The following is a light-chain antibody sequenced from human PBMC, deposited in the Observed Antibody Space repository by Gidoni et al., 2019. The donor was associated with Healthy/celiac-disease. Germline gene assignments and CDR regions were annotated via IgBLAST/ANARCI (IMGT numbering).Light chain of an antibody. V-gene: IGKV3-20*01. CDR3: QQDGSSPRIT. J-gene: IGKJ5*01. CDR2: GAS. Sequence: EIVLTQSPGTLALSPGHRATLSCSASHSVSSSYLACYQQKPGQAPRLLIYGASSRATGIPDRFSGSGSGTDFTLTISRLEPEDFAVYYCQQDGSSPRITFGQGTRLEIK. CDR1: HSVSSSY.